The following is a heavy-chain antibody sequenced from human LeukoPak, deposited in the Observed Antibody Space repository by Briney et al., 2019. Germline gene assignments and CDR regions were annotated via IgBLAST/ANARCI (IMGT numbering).Heavy chain of an antibody. CDR2: ISGGGGRT. CDR3: AKMWGFYHERGGYYHDAFDI. V-gene: IGHV3-23*01. J-gene: IGHJ3*02. D-gene: IGHD3-22*01. CDR1: GFTFSSYA. Sequence: GGSLRLSCAASGFTFSSYAMSWVRQAPGKGLEWVSTISGGGGRTYYADSVKGRFTISRDNSKNKLYLQMNSLRADDTAVYYCAKMWGFYHERGGYYHDAFDIWGQGTMVTVSS.